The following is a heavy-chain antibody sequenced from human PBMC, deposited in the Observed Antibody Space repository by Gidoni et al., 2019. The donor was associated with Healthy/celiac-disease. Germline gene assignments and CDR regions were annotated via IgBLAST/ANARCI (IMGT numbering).Heavy chain of an antibody. V-gene: IGHV3-30*18. Sequence: QVQLVESGGGVVQPGRSLRPSCAASGFPFSSYGLHWVRQAPGKGLEWVAVISYDGSNKYYADSVKGRFTIPRDNSKNTLYLQMNSLRAEDTAVYYCAKDREQWLVPGTYFDYWGQGTLVTVSS. CDR1: GFPFSSYG. J-gene: IGHJ4*02. D-gene: IGHD6-19*01. CDR3: AKDREQWLVPGTYFDY. CDR2: ISYDGSNK.